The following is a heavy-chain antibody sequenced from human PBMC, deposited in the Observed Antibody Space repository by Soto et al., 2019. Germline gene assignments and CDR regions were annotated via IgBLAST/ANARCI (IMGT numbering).Heavy chain of an antibody. CDR1: GGSISSYY. CDR2: IYYSGST. D-gene: IGHD3-22*01. Sequence: SETLSLTCTVSGGSISSYYWSWIRQPPGKGLEWIGYIYYSGSTNYNPSLKSRVTISVDTSKNQFSLKLSSVTAADTAVYYCASHDSSGYYYEDYWGQGTLVTVSS. CDR3: ASHDSSGYYYEDY. V-gene: IGHV4-59*01. J-gene: IGHJ4*02.